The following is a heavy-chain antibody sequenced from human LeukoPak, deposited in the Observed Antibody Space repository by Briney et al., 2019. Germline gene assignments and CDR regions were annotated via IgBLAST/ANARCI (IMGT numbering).Heavy chain of an antibody. Sequence: GGSLRHSCAASGFTFSSFAMNWVRQAPGKGLEWVSTMSGDATSTYYADSVKGRFTISRDNSKNTLYLQMNSLRAEDTAVYYCAKRTSGSSWYASDYWGQGTLVTVSS. CDR2: MSGDATST. CDR1: GFTFSSFA. D-gene: IGHD6-13*01. V-gene: IGHV3-23*01. J-gene: IGHJ4*02. CDR3: AKRTSGSSWYASDY.